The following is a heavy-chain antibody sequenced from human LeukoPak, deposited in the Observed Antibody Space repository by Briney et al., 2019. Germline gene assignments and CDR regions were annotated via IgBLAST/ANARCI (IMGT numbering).Heavy chain of an antibody. CDR1: GGTFSSCA. Sequence: ASVNVSCKASGGTFSSCAISWVRQAPGQGLEWLGRIIPSLGIANYAQKFQGRVTITADKSTSTAYMELSSLRSEDTAVYYCARQHDYGGKNMDDYWGQGTLVTVSS. D-gene: IGHD4-23*01. CDR3: ARQHDYGGKNMDDY. J-gene: IGHJ4*02. CDR2: IIPSLGIA. V-gene: IGHV1-69*04.